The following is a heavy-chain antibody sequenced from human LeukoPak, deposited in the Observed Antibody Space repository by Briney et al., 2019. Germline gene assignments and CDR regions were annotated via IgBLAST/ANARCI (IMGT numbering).Heavy chain of an antibody. CDR1: GYSISSGYY. CDR2: IYHSGST. CDR3: AGSLELSWFDP. Sequence: SETLSLTCTVSGYSISSGYYWGWIRQPPGKGLEWIGSIYHSGSTYYNPSLKSRVTISVDTSKNQFSLKLSSVTAADTAVYYCAGSLELSWFDPWGQGTLVTVSS. V-gene: IGHV4-38-2*02. D-gene: IGHD1-7*01. J-gene: IGHJ5*02.